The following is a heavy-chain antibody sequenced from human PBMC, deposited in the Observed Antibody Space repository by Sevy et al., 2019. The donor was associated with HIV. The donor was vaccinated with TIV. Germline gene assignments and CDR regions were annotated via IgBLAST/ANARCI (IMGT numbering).Heavy chain of an antibody. D-gene: IGHD6-19*01. CDR3: ARVPGIAVAGLYYYYYMDV. CDR2: INHSGSS. CDR1: GGSFSGYY. V-gene: IGHV4-34*01. J-gene: IGHJ6*03. Sequence: SETLSLTCSVYGGSFSGYYWSWIRQPPGKGLEWIGEINHSGSSNSNPSLKSRVTISVDTSKNQFSLKLSSVTAADTAVYYCARVPGIAVAGLYYYYYMDVWGKGTTVTVSS.